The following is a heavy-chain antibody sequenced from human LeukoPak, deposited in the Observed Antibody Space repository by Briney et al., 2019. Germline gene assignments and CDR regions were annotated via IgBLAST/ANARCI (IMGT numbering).Heavy chain of an antibody. J-gene: IGHJ5*02. CDR3: ARSGSWNAAINYFDP. CDR1: GGSISPYY. V-gene: IGHV4-59*08. D-gene: IGHD3-10*01. CDR2: VYYTGNT. Sequence: KPSEILSLTCTVPGGSISPYYWSWIRQPPGKGLEWIGYVYYTGNTDYNPSLKSRVTISVDTSKNQFSLRLSSVTAADTAVYYCARSGSWNAAINYFDPWGQGNLVTVSS.